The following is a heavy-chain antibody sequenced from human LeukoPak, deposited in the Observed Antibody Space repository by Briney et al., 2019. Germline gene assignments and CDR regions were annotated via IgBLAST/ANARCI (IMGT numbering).Heavy chain of an antibody. CDR3: AKDWGMHPYFDY. J-gene: IGHJ4*02. CDR2: ISYDGSNK. D-gene: IGHD3-16*01. CDR1: GFTFSSYA. Sequence: GGSLRLSCAASGFTFSSYAMHWVRQAPGKGLEWVAVISYDGSNKYYADSVKGRFAISRDNSKNTLYLQMNSLRAEDTAVYYCAKDWGMHPYFDYWGQGTLVTVSS. V-gene: IGHV3-30*09.